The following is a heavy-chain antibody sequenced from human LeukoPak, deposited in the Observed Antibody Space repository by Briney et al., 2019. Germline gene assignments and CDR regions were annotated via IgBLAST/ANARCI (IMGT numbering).Heavy chain of an antibody. J-gene: IGHJ4*02. CDR3: AKDRSDYSNKRGFDY. CDR2: ISGSGGST. D-gene: IGHD4-11*01. Sequence: PGGSLRLSCAASGFTFSSYAMSWVRQAPGKGLEWASGISGSGGSTYYADSVKGRFTISRDSSKNTLYLQMNSLTAEDTAVYYCAKDRSDYSNKRGFDYWGQGTLVTVSS. V-gene: IGHV3-23*01. CDR1: GFTFSSYA.